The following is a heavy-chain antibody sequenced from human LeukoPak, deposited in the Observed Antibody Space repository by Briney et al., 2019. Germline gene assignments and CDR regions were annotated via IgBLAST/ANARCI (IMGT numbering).Heavy chain of an antibody. CDR2: MNPNSGNT. J-gene: IGHJ4*02. CDR1: GYTFTSYD. Sequence: ASVKVSCKASGYTFTSYDINWVRHATGQGLEWMGWMNPNSGNTGYAQKFQGRVTMTRNTSISTAYMELSSLRSEDTAVYHCARGGVLLWFGETYRPIDYWGQGTLVTVSS. V-gene: IGHV1-8*01. CDR3: ARGGVLLWFGETYRPIDY. D-gene: IGHD3-10*01.